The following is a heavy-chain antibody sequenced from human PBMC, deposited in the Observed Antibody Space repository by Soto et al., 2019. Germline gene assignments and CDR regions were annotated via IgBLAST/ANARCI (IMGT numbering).Heavy chain of an antibody. D-gene: IGHD3-3*01. CDR2: IYYSGST. CDR3: AFFFHSYADHRDLHALPTRRSSDL. Sequence: WIGYIYYSGSTNYNPSLKSRVTISVDTSKNQFSLKLSSVTAADTGVYYCAFFFHSYADHRDLHALPTRRSSDL. V-gene: IGHV4-59*01. J-gene: IGHJ2*01.